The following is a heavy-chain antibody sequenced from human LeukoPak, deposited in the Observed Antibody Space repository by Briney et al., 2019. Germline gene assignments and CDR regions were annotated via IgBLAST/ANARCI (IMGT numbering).Heavy chain of an antibody. CDR2: ISKDGSKK. J-gene: IGHJ4*02. V-gene: IGHV3-30*18. Sequence: GGSLRLSCAASGFTLSSFGMHWVRQSPGKGLEWVAVISKDGSKKDYVDSVKGRFTISRDNSKNTLYLQMNSLRAEDTAVYHCAKDRDILTGYYPDYWGQGTLVTVPS. D-gene: IGHD3-9*01. CDR1: GFTLSSFG. CDR3: AKDRDILTGYYPDY.